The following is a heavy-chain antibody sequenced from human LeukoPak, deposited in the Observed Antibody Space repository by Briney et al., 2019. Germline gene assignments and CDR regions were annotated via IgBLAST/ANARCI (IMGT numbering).Heavy chain of an antibody. CDR1: GGSISSGGYY. J-gene: IGHJ4*02. V-gene: IGHV4-31*03. D-gene: IGHD3-22*01. CDR2: IYYSGST. Sequence: SETLSLTCTVSGGSISSGGYYWSWIRQHPGKGLEWIGYIYYSGSTYYNPSLKSRVTISVDTSKNQFSLKLSSVTAADTAVYYCARDDSSNYYFDYWGREPWSPSPQ. CDR3: ARDDSSNYYFDY.